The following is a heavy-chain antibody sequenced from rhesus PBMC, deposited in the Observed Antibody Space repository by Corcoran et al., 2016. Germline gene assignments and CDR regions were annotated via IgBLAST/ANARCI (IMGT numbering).Heavy chain of an antibody. CDR1: GYSFTSYW. Sequence: EVQLVQSGAEVKRPGESLKISCKTSGYSFTSYWISWVRQMPGKGLKWMGAIDLSDSDTRYNPSFQGQVTLSADKSITTAFLQWSRLKASDTATYYCAKVGNSKFGLVMVGLDSWGQGVVVTVSS. CDR2: IDLSDSDT. D-gene: IGHD3-3*01. CDR3: AKVGNSKFGLVMVGLDS. J-gene: IGHJ6*01. V-gene: IGHV5-20*01.